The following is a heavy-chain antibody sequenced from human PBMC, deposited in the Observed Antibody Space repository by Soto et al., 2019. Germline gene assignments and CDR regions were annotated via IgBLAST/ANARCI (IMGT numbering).Heavy chain of an antibody. CDR2: INLNSGGA. CDR1: GYTFTGYY. Sequence: QAQLVSSGAEVKKPGASVKVSCKASGYTFTGYYFHWVRQVPGQGLEWVGWINLNSGGAIYAKNFQGRVTMTRDTYISTAYLELSSLRSDDTAMYYCARIKLPGPGSAFDLWGQGTMVTVSS. V-gene: IGHV1-2*02. D-gene: IGHD2-15*01. CDR3: ARIKLPGPGSAFDL. J-gene: IGHJ3*01.